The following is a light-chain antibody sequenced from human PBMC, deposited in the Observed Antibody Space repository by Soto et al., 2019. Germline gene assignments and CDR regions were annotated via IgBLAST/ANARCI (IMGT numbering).Light chain of an antibody. Sequence: DIQMTQSPSTLSGSVGDRVTITCRASQTISSWLAWYQQKPGKAPKLLIYKASTLKSGVPSRFSGSGSGTEFTLTISSLQAEDVAVYYCQQYYSTPTWTFGQGTKV. CDR2: KAS. CDR3: QQYYSTPTWT. CDR1: QTISSW. J-gene: IGKJ1*01. V-gene: IGKV1-5*03.